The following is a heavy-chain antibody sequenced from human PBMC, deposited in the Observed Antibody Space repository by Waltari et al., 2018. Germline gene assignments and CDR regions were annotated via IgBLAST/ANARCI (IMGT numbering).Heavy chain of an antibody. CDR2: INTSRST. D-gene: IGHD3-10*01. J-gene: IGHJ4*02. V-gene: IGHV4-61*02. CDR1: GASVTRGSHH. Sequence: QVQLQESGPGRVKPSQTLSLTCTVSGASVTRGSHHWSCIRQPAGKGLEWIGRINTSRSTTYNPSINKRVTISADSTNIQFALVLISVTATDTAVYYCARAPVYGSGSLFDYWGQGILVTVSS. CDR3: ARAPVYGSGSLFDY.